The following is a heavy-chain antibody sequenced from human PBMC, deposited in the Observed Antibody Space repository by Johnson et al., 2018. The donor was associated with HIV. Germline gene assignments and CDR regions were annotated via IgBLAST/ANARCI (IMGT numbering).Heavy chain of an antibody. D-gene: IGHD1-26*01. V-gene: IGHV3-30-3*02. Sequence: VQLVESGGGVVQPGRSLRLSCAASGFTFSSYAMHWVRQSPGKGLEWVAVISFDGTNTYYGDSVKGRFTISRDNSNNTLYLQMNSLRAEDTAVYYCAKRYSGSLRDAFDIWGQGTMVTVSS. CDR2: ISFDGTNT. J-gene: IGHJ3*02. CDR3: AKRYSGSLRDAFDI. CDR1: GFTFSSYA.